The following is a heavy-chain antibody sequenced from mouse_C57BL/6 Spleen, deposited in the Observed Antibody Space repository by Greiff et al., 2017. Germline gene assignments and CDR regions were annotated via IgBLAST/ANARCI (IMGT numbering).Heavy chain of an antibody. CDR1: GYTFTSYW. CDR2: IDPSDSYT. J-gene: IGHJ2*01. CDR3: ARGGNSFDY. Sequence: VQLQQPGAELVMPGASVKLSCKASGYTFTSYWMHWVKQRPGQGLEWIGEIDPSDSYTNYNQKFKGKSTLTVDKSSSTAYMQLSSLTSEDSAVYYCARGGNSFDYWGQGTTLTVSS. V-gene: IGHV1-69*01.